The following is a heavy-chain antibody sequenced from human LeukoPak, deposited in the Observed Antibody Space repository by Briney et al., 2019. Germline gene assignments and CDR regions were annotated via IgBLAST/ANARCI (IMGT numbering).Heavy chain of an antibody. V-gene: IGHV4-34*01. J-gene: IGHJ4*02. CDR3: ARELPPYYFDY. D-gene: IGHD1-26*01. CDR2: VNHSGST. CDR1: GGSFSGYY. Sequence: PSETLSLTCAVYGGSFSGYYWSWIRRPPGKGLEWIGEVNHSGSTNYNPSLKSRVTISVDTSKNQFSLKLSSVTAADTAMYYCARELPPYYFDYWGQGTLVTVSS.